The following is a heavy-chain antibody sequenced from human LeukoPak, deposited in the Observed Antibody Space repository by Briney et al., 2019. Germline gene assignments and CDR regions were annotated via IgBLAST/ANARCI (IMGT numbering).Heavy chain of an antibody. V-gene: IGHV1-18*01. Sequence: GASVKVSCKASGYTFTSYGISWVRQAPGQGLEWMGWISAYNGNTNYAQKLQGRVTMTTDTSTSTAYMELRSLRSDDTAVYYCAAHVLSYYYDSSGPSDYWGQGTLVTVSS. D-gene: IGHD3-22*01. CDR2: ISAYNGNT. CDR3: AAHVLSYYYDSSGPSDY. CDR1: GYTFTSYG. J-gene: IGHJ4*02.